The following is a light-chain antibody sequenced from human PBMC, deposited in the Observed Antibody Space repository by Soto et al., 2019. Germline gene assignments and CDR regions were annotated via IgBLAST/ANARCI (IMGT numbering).Light chain of an antibody. CDR1: QSMSRW. V-gene: IGKV1-5*01. J-gene: IGKJ1*01. CDR2: DAT. CDR3: QQYKTDLWT. Sequence: DIQMTQSPSTLSASVGDRVTITCRASQSMSRWLAWYQQKPGKAPKLLIYDATSLESGVPSRFSGSGSGTEFTLTINSLQPEDFAIYFCQQYKTDLWTFGQGTKV.